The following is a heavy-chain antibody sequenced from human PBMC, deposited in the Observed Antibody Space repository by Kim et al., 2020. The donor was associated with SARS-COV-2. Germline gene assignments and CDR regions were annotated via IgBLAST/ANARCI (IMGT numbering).Heavy chain of an antibody. CDR3: AKDHSMGS. J-gene: IGHJ5*01. CDR2: GGTE. V-gene: IGHV3-23*01. Sequence: GGTEHYADSVKGRFTISRYNSKNPLYLEINSLRAEDTAIYYCAKDHSMGSWSQGTLVTVSS. D-gene: IGHD4-4*01.